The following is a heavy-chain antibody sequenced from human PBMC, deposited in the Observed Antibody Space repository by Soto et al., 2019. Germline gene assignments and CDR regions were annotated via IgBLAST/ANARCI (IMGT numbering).Heavy chain of an antibody. CDR2: INPSGGST. CDR1: GYTFTSYY. D-gene: IGHD2-2*01. CDR3: ARRYCSSTSCYHDAFDI. J-gene: IGHJ3*02. V-gene: IGHV1-46*01. Sequence: ASVKVSCKASGYTFTSYYVHWVRQAPGQGLEWMGIINPSGGSTSYAQKFQGRVTMTRDTSTSTVYMELSSLRSEDTAVYYCARRYCSSTSCYHDAFDIWGQGTMVTVSS.